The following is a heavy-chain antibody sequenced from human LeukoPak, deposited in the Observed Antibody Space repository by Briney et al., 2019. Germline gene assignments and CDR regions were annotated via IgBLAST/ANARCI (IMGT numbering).Heavy chain of an antibody. CDR1: GGSISSSSYY. Sequence: PSETLSLTCTVSGGSISSSSYYWGWIRQPPGKGLEWIGSIYYSGSTYYNPSLKSRVTISVDTSKNQFSLKLSSVTAADTAVYYCAGRGATMNFWGQGTLVTVSS. CDR3: AGRGATMNF. D-gene: IGHD5-24*01. V-gene: IGHV4-39*07. CDR2: IYYSGST. J-gene: IGHJ4*02.